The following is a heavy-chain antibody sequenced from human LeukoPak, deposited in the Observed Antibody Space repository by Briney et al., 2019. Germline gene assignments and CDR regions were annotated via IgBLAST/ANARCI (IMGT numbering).Heavy chain of an antibody. CDR1: GGSFSGYY. D-gene: IGHD3-3*01. Sequence: SETLSLTCAVYGGSFSGYYWTWIRQPPGKGLEWIGEMHYSGAANYNPSLKSRVIISADTSINQFSLKLTSVTAADTAVYYCVRGQFFFAFWSRGTPVTVSS. CDR2: MHYSGAA. CDR3: VRGQFFFAF. J-gene: IGHJ2*01. V-gene: IGHV4-34*01.